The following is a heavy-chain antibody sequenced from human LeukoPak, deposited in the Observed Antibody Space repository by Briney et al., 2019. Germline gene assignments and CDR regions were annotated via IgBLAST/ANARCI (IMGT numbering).Heavy chain of an antibody. CDR3: AKHIRVAIHYFDY. CDR1: GFTFSSYA. J-gene: IGHJ4*02. CDR2: ISGSGGST. V-gene: IGHV3-23*01. D-gene: IGHD5-12*01. Sequence: GGSLRLSCAASGFTFSSYAMGWVRQAPGKGLEWVSAISGSGGSTYYADSVKGRFTISRDNSKNTPYLQMNSLRAEDTAVYYCAKHIRVAIHYFDYWGQGTLVTVSP.